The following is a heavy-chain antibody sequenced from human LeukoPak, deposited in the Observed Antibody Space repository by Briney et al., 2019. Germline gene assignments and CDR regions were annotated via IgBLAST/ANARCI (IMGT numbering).Heavy chain of an antibody. CDR2: LNANSGTR. V-gene: IGHV3-23*01. J-gene: IGHJ5*01. CDR1: GFAFSFFA. D-gene: IGHD2-21*02. Sequence: GGSLRLTCEASGFAFSFFAISWLRQAPGKGLEWVSTLNANSGTRSYAASVRGRFTIPRDNPKNTLYLQLNTLRADDTAVYYCAKPISASLAVTADWFAPWGQGTLVVVSS. CDR3: AKPISASLAVTADWFAP.